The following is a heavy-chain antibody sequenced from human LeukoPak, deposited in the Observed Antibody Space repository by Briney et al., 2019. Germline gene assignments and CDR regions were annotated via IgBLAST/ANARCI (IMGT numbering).Heavy chain of an antibody. J-gene: IGHJ4*02. D-gene: IGHD1-26*01. V-gene: IGHV1-2*02. CDR2: INPNSGGT. Sequence: ASVKVSCKASGYTFTGYYTRWVRQAPGQGLEWMGWINPNSGGTNYAQKFQGRVTMTRDTSISTAYMELSRLRSDDTAVYYCARDPGATPLDYWGQGTLVTVSS. CDR3: ARDPGATPLDY. CDR1: GYTFTGYY.